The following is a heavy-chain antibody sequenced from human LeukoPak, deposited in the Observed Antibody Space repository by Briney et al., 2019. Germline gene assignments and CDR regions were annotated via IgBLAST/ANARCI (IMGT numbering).Heavy chain of an antibody. Sequence: SESLSLTCTVSGGSIRSSSYYWGWIRQPPGKGLEWIGSIYYSGSTYYNPSLKSRVTISVDTSKNQFSLTLSSVTAADTAVYYCARPISITMVRGVIKPFDAFDIWGQGTMVTVSS. J-gene: IGHJ3*02. CDR2: IYYSGST. D-gene: IGHD3-10*01. CDR1: GGSIRSSSYY. V-gene: IGHV4-39*01. CDR3: ARPISITMVRGVIKPFDAFDI.